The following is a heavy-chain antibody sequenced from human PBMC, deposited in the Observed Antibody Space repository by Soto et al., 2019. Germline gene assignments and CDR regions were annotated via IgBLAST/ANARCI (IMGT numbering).Heavy chain of an antibody. D-gene: IGHD6-19*01. V-gene: IGHV3-7*03. CDR2: IKQDGSEK. CDR1: GFIFSSYW. Sequence: EVQLVESGGGLVQPGGSLRLSCAASGFIFSSYWMSWVRQAPGKGLEWVANIKQDGSEKSYVDSVKGRFTISRDNAKNSLYLQMNSLRAEDTAVYYCARAGLSSVGLLAVAGWGFDYWGQGTQVTVSS. J-gene: IGHJ4*02. CDR3: ARAGLSSVGLLAVAGWGFDY.